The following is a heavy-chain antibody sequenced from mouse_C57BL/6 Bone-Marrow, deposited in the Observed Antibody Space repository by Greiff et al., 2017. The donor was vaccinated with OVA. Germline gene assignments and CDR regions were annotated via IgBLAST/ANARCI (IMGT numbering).Heavy chain of an antibody. CDR2: IHPNSGST. Sequence: QVQLKQPGAELVKPGASVKLSCKASGYTFTSYWMHWVKQRPGQGLEWIGMIHPNSGSTNYNEKFKSKATLTVDKSSSTAYMQLSSLTSEDSAVYSCARSRAYYSNYALAYWGQGTLVTVSA. J-gene: IGHJ3*01. D-gene: IGHD2-5*01. V-gene: IGHV1-64*01. CDR3: ARSRAYYSNYALAY. CDR1: GYTFTSYW.